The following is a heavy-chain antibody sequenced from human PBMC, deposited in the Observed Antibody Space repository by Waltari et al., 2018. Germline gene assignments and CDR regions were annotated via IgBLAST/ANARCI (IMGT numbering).Heavy chain of an antibody. CDR2: IIPIFGTA. CDR1: GGTFSSYA. V-gene: IGHV1-69*05. D-gene: IGHD2-21*01. J-gene: IGHJ5*02. Sequence: QVQLVQSGAEVKKPGSSVKVSCKASGGTFSSYAISWVRQAPGQGLEWMGGIIPIFGTANYAQKCQGRVTITTDESTSTAYMELSSLRSEDTAVYYCARDRVYCGGDCYSLWFDPWGQGTLVTVSS. CDR3: ARDRVYCGGDCYSLWFDP.